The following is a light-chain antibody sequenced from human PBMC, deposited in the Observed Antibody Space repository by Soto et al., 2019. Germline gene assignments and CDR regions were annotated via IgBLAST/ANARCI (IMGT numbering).Light chain of an antibody. J-gene: IGKJ1*01. V-gene: IGKV1-39*01. CDR1: QSITTY. Sequence: DIQMTQSPSSLSASVGDRVTITCRASQSITTYLHWYQQKPGTAPRLLIYAASNLQSGVPSRFSGSGAGTDFTLTINSLQPEDFATYYCQQSYSTLWTFGPGTKVDIK. CDR3: QQSYSTLWT. CDR2: AAS.